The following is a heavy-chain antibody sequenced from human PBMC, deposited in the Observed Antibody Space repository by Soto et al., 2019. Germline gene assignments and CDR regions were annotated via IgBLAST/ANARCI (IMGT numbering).Heavy chain of an antibody. J-gene: IGHJ4*02. Sequence: GGSLSLSCEASGFSFGSFAMNWVRQAPGRGLEWVSYISDDGASIYYADSLKGRFTISRDNAKNSLSLQMNNLRAEDTAVYYCARENSVQAWLHHFDHWGLGTLVTVSS. D-gene: IGHD5-18*01. CDR1: GFSFGSFA. CDR3: ARENSVQAWLHHFDH. V-gene: IGHV3-48*03. CDR2: ISDDGASI.